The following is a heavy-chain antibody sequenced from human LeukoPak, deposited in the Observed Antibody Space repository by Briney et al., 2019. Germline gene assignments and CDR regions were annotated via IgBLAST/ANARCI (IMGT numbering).Heavy chain of an antibody. D-gene: IGHD1-26*01. CDR2: IYPGDSDT. Sequence: LGESLKISCKGSGYSFTSYWIGWVRQMPGKGLEWMGIIYPGDSDTRYSPSFQGQVTISADKSISTAYLQWSSLKASGTAMYYCARRKMGATNYYYYYMDVWGKGTTVTVSS. J-gene: IGHJ6*03. CDR3: ARRKMGATNYYYYYMDV. V-gene: IGHV5-51*01. CDR1: GYSFTSYW.